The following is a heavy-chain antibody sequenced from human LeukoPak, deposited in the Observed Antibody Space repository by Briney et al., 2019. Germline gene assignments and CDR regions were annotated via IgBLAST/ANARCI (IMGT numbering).Heavy chain of an antibody. CDR3: ARESTNARFDY. Sequence: EPGGSLRLSCAASGFTFSSYAMHWVRQAPGKGLEWVAVIWYDGSNKYYADSVKGRFTISRDNSKSTLYLQMISLRAEDTAVYYCARESTNARFDYWGQGTLVTVSS. D-gene: IGHD2-8*01. J-gene: IGHJ4*02. CDR1: GFTFSSYA. CDR2: IWYDGSNK. V-gene: IGHV3-33*08.